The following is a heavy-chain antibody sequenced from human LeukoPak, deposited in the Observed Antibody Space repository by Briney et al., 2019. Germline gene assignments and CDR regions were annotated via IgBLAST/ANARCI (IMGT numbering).Heavy chain of an antibody. CDR1: GGSFSGYY. CDR3: ARGHGMDV. CDR2: INHSGST. Sequence: SETLSLTCAVYGGSFSGYYWSWIRQPPGKGLEWIGEINHSGSTNYNPSLKSRVTISVDTSKNQFSLKLSSVTAADTAVYYCARGHGMDVWGQGTTVTVPS. J-gene: IGHJ6*02. V-gene: IGHV4-34*01.